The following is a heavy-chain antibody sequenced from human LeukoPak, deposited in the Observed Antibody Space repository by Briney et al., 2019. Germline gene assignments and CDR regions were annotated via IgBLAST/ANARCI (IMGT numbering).Heavy chain of an antibody. D-gene: IGHD3-3*02. V-gene: IGHV4-39*07. CDR1: GGPISSSNYY. CDR3: ARDSTLSAFDV. J-gene: IGHJ3*01. CDR2: IHYSGNT. Sequence: PSETLSLTCTVSGGPISSSNYYWGWLRQPPGKGLEWLGSIHYSGNTYYTPSLKSRVTISVDTSKNQFSLKLSSVTAADTAVYYCARDSTLSAFDVWGRGTMVTVSS.